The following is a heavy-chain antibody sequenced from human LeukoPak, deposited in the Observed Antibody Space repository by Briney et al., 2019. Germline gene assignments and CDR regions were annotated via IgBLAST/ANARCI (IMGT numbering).Heavy chain of an antibody. CDR3: ARGVVTGYNWFDP. J-gene: IGHJ5*02. CDR2: IYYSGST. D-gene: IGHD2-21*02. CDR1: GGSISSGDYY. V-gene: IGHV4-30-4*01. Sequence: SQTLSLTCTVAGGSISSGDYYWSWIRQPPGKGLEWIVYIYYSGSTYYNPSLKSRVTISVDTSKNQFSLKLSAVTAADTAVYDCARGVVTGYNWFDPWGQGTLVTVSS.